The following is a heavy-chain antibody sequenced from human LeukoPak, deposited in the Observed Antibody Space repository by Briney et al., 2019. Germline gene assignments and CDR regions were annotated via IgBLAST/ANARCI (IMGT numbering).Heavy chain of an antibody. D-gene: IGHD3-10*02. CDR3: AELGITMIGGV. J-gene: IGHJ6*04. CDR1: GFTFSSYE. CDR2: ISSSGSNI. Sequence: SGGSLRLSCAASGFTFSSYEMNWVRQAPGKGVEWVSYISSSGSNIYYGDSVKGRFTISREKAKNSLYVQMNRLRDEDTAVYYCAELGITMIGGVWGKGTTVTISS. V-gene: IGHV3-48*03.